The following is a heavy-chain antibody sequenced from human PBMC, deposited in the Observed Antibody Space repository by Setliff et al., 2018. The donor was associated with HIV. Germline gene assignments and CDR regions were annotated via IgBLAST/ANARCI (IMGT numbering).Heavy chain of an antibody. CDR3: AKRRVSNIGPGDY. V-gene: IGHV3-23*05. CDR2: ISHNGTDT. D-gene: IGHD3-16*02. J-gene: IGHJ4*02. Sequence: LRLSCTGSEFTFSKYAMNWVRQAPGKGLEWVSGISHNGTDTHYADSLKGRFAVSRDNSNNTLFLQMHNLRADDTAVYYCAKRRVSNIGPGDYWGQGTLVTVSS. CDR1: EFTFSKYA.